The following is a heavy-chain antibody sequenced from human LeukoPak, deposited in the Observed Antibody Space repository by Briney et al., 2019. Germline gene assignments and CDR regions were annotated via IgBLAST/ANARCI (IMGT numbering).Heavy chain of an antibody. CDR2: INHSGST. D-gene: IGHD5-18*01. CDR3: ARSRSGYSYDHAAFEI. CDR1: GGSFSGYY. Sequence: SETLSLTCAVYGGSFSGYYWSWIRQPPGKGLEWIGEINHSGSTNYNPSLKSRVTISVDTSKNQFSLKLSSVTAADTAVYYCARSRSGYSYDHAAFEIWGQGTLVTVSS. V-gene: IGHV4-34*01. J-gene: IGHJ3*02.